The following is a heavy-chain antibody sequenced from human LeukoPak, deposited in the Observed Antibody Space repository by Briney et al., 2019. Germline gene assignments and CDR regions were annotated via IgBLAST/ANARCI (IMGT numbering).Heavy chain of an antibody. V-gene: IGHV1-69*05. CDR2: IIPIFGTA. D-gene: IGHD3-10*01. Sequence: GSSVKVSCKASGGTFSSYAISWVRQAPGQGLEWMGGIIPIFGTANYAQKLQGRVTVTTDTSTSTAYMELRSLRSDDTAVYYCARSVELNYYYKDVWGKGTTVTVSS. J-gene: IGHJ6*03. CDR1: GGTFSSYA. CDR3: ARSVELNYYYKDV.